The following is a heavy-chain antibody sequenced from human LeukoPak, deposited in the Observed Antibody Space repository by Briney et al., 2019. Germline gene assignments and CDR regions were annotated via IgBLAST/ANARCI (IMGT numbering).Heavy chain of an antibody. D-gene: IGHD6-13*01. V-gene: IGHV4-4*02. Sequence: TASGTLSLTCAVSGGSISSSNWWSWVRQPPGKGLEWIGEIYHSGSTNYNQSLKSRVTISVDKSKNQFSLKLSSVTAADTAVYYCARDGERDLIAAAGDYYYGMDVWGQGTTVTVSS. CDR1: GGSISSSNW. J-gene: IGHJ6*02. CDR2: IYHSGST. CDR3: ARDGERDLIAAAGDYYYGMDV.